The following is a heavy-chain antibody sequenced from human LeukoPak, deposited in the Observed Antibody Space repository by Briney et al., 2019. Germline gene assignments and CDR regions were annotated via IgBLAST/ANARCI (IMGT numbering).Heavy chain of an antibody. D-gene: IGHD4-23*01. CDR3: AKGGAQKTFRWGMDS. Sequence: GGSLRLSCAASGFSFSGYSMNWVRQAPGKGLEWVSSISSSSSYIYYADSVKGRFTISRDNSESRLYLQMNSLRPEDTAVYYCAKGGAQKTFRWGMDSWGQGTRDTVSS. CDR2: ISSSSSYI. V-gene: IGHV3-21*01. J-gene: IGHJ4*02. CDR1: GFSFSGYS.